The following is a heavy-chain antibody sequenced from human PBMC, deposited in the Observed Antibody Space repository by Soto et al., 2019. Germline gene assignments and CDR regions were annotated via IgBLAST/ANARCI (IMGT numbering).Heavy chain of an antibody. CDR1: GFTFSSYS. D-gene: IGHD3-16*01. J-gene: IGHJ4*02. CDR2: ISSSSSYI. Sequence: EVQLVESGGGLVKPGGSLRLSCAASGFTFSSYSMNWVRQAPGKGLEWVSSISSSSSYIYYADSVKGRFTISRDNAKNSLYLQMNSLRAEDTAVYYCERDEGVGLLIDYWGQGTLVTVSS. CDR3: ERDEGVGLLIDY. V-gene: IGHV3-21*01.